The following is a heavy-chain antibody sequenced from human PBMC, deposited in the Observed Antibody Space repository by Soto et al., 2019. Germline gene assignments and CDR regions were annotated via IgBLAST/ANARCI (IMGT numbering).Heavy chain of an antibody. Sequence: GASVKVSCKASGYTFTSYGISWVRQAPGQGLEWMGGIIPIFGTANYAQKFQGRVTITADESTSTAYMELRSLRSDDTAVYYCVREYRYCGGGSCKTWSGGFDIWGQGIMVTVSS. V-gene: IGHV1-69*13. D-gene: IGHD2-15*01. J-gene: IGHJ3*02. CDR3: VREYRYCGGGSCKTWSGGFDI. CDR2: IIPIFGTA. CDR1: GYTFTSYG.